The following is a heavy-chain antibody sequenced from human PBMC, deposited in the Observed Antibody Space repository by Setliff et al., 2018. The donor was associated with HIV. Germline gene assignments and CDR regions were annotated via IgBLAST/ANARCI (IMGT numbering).Heavy chain of an antibody. D-gene: IGHD2-15*01. Sequence: ASVKVSCKASGYTFTSYGISWVRQAPGQGLEWMGWMNPESGNTGYAQKFQGGVTMTRNTSISTAYMELSSLRSDDTAIYYCAKPFGSDGSRQLDSWGQGTLVTVSS. CDR2: MNPESGNT. CDR3: AKPFGSDGSRQLDS. J-gene: IGHJ4*02. V-gene: IGHV1-8*02. CDR1: GYTFTSYG.